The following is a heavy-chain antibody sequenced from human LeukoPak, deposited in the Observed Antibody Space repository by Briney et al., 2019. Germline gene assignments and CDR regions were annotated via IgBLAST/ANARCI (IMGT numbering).Heavy chain of an antibody. CDR3: ASLCFGKSPLDY. Sequence: GGSLRLSCAASGFTFSDYYMSWIRQAPGKGLEWVSYISSSSSYTNYADSVKGRFTISRDNAKNSLYLQMNSLRAEDTAVYYCASLCFGKSPLDYWAREPWSPSPQ. J-gene: IGHJ4*02. V-gene: IGHV3-11*03. CDR2: ISSSSSYT. D-gene: IGHD3-10*01. CDR1: GFTFSDYY.